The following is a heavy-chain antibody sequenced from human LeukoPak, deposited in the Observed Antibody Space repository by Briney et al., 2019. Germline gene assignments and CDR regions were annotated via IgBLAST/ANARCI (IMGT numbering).Heavy chain of an antibody. CDR3: AKETHDIVVVPAATHY. CDR2: ISGSGGST. CDR1: GFTFSSYG. Sequence: GGSLRLSCAASGFTFSSYGLHWVRQAPGKGLEWVSAISGSGGSTYYADSVKGRFTISRDNSKNTLYLQMNSLRAEDTAVYYCAKETHDIVVVPAATHYWGQGTLVTVSS. D-gene: IGHD2-2*01. J-gene: IGHJ4*02. V-gene: IGHV3-23*01.